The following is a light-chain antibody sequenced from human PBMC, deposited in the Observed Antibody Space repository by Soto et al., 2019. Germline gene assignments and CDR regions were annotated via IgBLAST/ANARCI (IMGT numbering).Light chain of an antibody. CDR2: GAS. CDR1: QSVSSN. J-gene: IGKJ1*01. CDR3: QHYNNWPRT. V-gene: IGKV3-15*01. Sequence: DIVMTQSPATLSVSPGERATLSCRASQSVSSNLAWYQQKPVQAHRLLSYGASTRATGIPARFSGSRSGTEFNLTISSLQSEDFAVYYCQHYNNWPRTFGQGTKVEIK.